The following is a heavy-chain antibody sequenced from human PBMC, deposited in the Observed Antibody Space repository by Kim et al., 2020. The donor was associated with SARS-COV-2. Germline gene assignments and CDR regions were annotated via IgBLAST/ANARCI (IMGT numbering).Heavy chain of an antibody. V-gene: IGHV3-21*01. D-gene: IGHD3-16*02. CDR3: ARDLYDYVWGSYRGGFDY. CDR1: GFTFSSYS. J-gene: IGHJ4*02. Sequence: GGSLRLSCAASGFTFSSYSMNWVRQAPGKGLEWVSSISSSSSYIYYADSVKGRFTISRDNAKNSLYLQMNSLRAEDTAVYYCARDLYDYVWGSYRGGFDYWGQGTLVTVSS. CDR2: ISSSSSYI.